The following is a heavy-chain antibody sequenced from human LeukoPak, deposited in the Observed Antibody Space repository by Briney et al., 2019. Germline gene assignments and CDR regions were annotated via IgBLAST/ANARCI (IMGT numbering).Heavy chain of an antibody. Sequence: ASVKVSCKASGYTFTSYGISGVRQAPGQGLVGMGWISAYNGNTNYAQKLQGRVTMTTDTSTSTAYMELRSLRSDDTAVYYCARVFSYCSSTSCYTQRSFDYWGQGTLVTVSS. CDR3: ARVFSYCSSTSCYTQRSFDY. D-gene: IGHD2-2*02. V-gene: IGHV1-18*01. CDR2: ISAYNGNT. J-gene: IGHJ4*02. CDR1: GYTFTSYG.